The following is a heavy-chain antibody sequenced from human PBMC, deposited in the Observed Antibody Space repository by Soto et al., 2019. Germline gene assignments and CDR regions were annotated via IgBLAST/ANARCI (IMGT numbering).Heavy chain of an antibody. J-gene: IGHJ6*02. CDR1: GGSISSGGYY. Sequence: PSETLSLTCTVSGGSISSGGYYWSWIRQHPGKGLEWIGYIYYSGSTYYNPSLKSRVTISVDTSKNQFSLKLSSVTAADTAVYYCARVQGSFDYYYYYGMDVGGQGTMVTVS. V-gene: IGHV4-31*03. D-gene: IGHD4-4*01. CDR2: IYYSGST. CDR3: ARVQGSFDYYYYYGMDV.